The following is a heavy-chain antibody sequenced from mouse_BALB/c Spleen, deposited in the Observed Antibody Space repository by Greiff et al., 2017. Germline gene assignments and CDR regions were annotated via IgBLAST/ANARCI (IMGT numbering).Heavy chain of an antibody. D-gene: IGHD2-1*01. CDR3: ARHAGNYVLDY. J-gene: IGHJ2*01. CDR1: GFTFSSYG. Sequence: EVQLVESGGDLVKPGGSLKLSCAASGFTFSSYGMSWVRQTPDKRLEWVATISSGGSYTYYPDSVKGRFTISRDNAKNTLYLQMSSLKSEDTAMYYCARHAGNYVLDYWGQGTTLTVSS. CDR2: ISSGGSYT. V-gene: IGHV5-6*01.